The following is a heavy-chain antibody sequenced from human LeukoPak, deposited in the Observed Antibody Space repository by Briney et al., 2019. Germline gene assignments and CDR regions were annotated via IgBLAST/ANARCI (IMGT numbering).Heavy chain of an antibody. J-gene: IGHJ4*02. CDR2: IKQDGSAK. D-gene: IGHD2-15*01. V-gene: IGHV3-7*03. CDR3: ARDNGWSADF. Sequence: GGSLRLSYAASGFTFSRHWMYWVRQAPGKGLEWVANIKQDGSAKPYVDSVKGRFTISRDNAKNSLFLQMNSLRVEDTAVYYCARDNGWSADFWGQGTLVTVSS. CDR1: GFTFSRHW.